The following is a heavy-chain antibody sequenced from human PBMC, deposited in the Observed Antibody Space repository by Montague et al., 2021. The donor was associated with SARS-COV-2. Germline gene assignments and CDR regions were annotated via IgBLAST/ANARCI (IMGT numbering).Heavy chain of an antibody. CDR2: ISYIGST. J-gene: IGHJ3*02. D-gene: IGHD2-2*01. CDR3: ARQGSDYCSSTSCHGADHPFDI. Sequence: SETLSLTCTVSGGTISSYYYSWIRQPPGKALEWIGYISYIGSTNYNPFLKSRVAVSIDTSKNQFSLKLSSVTAADSAVYYCARQGSDYCSSTSCHGADHPFDIWGQGIMVTVSS. V-gene: IGHV4-59*01. CDR1: GGTISSYY.